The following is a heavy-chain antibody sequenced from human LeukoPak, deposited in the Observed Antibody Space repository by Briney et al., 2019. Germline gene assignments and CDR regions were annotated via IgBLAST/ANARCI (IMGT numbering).Heavy chain of an antibody. CDR3: ARDGRGRRDGYNYGFDY. CDR1: GFTFSSYS. V-gene: IGHV3-21*01. J-gene: IGHJ4*02. Sequence: GGSPRLSCAASGFTFSSYSMNWVRQAPGKGLEWVSSISSSSSYIYYADSVKGRFTISRDNAKNSLYLQMNSLRAEDTAVYYCARDGRGRRDGYNYGFDYWGQGTLVTVSS. D-gene: IGHD5-12*01. CDR2: ISSSSSYI.